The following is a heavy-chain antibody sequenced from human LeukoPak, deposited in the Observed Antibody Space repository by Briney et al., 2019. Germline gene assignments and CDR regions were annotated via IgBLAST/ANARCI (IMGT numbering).Heavy chain of an antibody. V-gene: IGHV4-59*01. CDR3: ARDATNAFGVAACADAFDI. J-gene: IGHJ3*02. CDR1: GGSISSYY. Sequence: SETLSLTCTVSGGSISSYYWSWIRQPPGKGLEWIGYIYYSGSTNYNPSLKSRVNISVDTSKNQFSLKLGSVTAADTAVYYCARDATNAFGVAACADAFDIWGQGTMVTVSS. D-gene: IGHD2-15*01. CDR2: IYYSGST.